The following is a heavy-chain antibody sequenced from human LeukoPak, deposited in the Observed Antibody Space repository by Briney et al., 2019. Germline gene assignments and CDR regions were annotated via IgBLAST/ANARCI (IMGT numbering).Heavy chain of an antibody. D-gene: IGHD3-9*01. CDR1: GFTFSSYA. CDR2: ISGSGGST. V-gene: IGHV3-23*01. CDR3: AKKEYYDILTGYYPYYFDY. J-gene: IGHJ4*02. Sequence: GGSLRLSCAASGFTFSSYAMSWVRQAPGKGLEWVSVISGSGGSTYYADSVKGRFTISRDNSKNTLYLQMNSLRAEDTAVYYCAKKEYYDILTGYYPYYFDYWGQGTLVTVSS.